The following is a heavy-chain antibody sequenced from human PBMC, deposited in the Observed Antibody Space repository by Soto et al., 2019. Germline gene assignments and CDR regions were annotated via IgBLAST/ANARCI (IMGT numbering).Heavy chain of an antibody. V-gene: IGHV4-34*01. D-gene: IGHD5-18*01. Sequence: SETLSLTCAVYGGSFSGYFWGWIRQPPGQGLEWIGEINRSGSTNYNPSLRSRFTMSIDTSKNRFSLKVSSVTAADTAVYFCARVMGYGYGINSYYAMDVWGQGTTVTVSS. CDR2: INRSGST. CDR1: GGSFSGYF. CDR3: ARVMGYGYGINSYYAMDV. J-gene: IGHJ6*02.